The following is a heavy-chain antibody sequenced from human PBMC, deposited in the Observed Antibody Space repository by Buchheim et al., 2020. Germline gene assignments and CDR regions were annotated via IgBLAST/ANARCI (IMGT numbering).Heavy chain of an antibody. CDR2: IKQDGSEQ. V-gene: IGHV3-7*03. CDR3: AKATRYSGYDQEFDY. Sequence: EVQLVESGGGLVQPGGSLRLSCAASGFTFSSYWMSWVRQAPGKGLEWVAKIKQDGSEQYYVESVKGRFTISRDNAKKYRYLQMNSLRAEDTAVYYCAKATRYSGYDQEFDYWGQGTL. CDR1: GFTFSSYW. J-gene: IGHJ4*02. D-gene: IGHD5-12*01.